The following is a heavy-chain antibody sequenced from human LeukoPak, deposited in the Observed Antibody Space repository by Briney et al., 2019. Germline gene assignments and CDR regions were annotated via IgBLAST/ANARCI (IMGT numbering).Heavy chain of an antibody. D-gene: IGHD2-2*01. CDR2: INWDGGST. J-gene: IGHJ4*02. V-gene: IGHV3-43D*04. Sequence: SGGSLRLSCAASGFTFDDYAMHWVRHAPGEGLEWVSLINWDGGSTYYADSVKGRFTISRDNSKNSLYLQMNSLRAEDTALYYCAKDHCSSTSCYADYWGQGTLVTVSS. CDR1: GFTFDDYA. CDR3: AKDHCSSTSCYADY.